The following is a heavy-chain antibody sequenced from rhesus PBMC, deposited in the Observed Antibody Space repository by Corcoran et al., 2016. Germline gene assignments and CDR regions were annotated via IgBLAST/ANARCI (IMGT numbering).Heavy chain of an antibody. J-gene: IGHJ4*01. CDR1: GYSIGSGYG. V-gene: IGHV4-127*01. Sequence: QVQLQESGPGLVKPAETLSLTCAVSGYSIGSGYGGSWIRQSPGKGLEWIGYIAGSSGSSSHNPSLKVRVPISKDTSKDPFYLKLTSVTAADTAVYYCARGNNEDFDYWGQGVLVTVSS. CDR2: IAGSSGSS. D-gene: IGHD1-14*01. CDR3: ARGNNEDFDY.